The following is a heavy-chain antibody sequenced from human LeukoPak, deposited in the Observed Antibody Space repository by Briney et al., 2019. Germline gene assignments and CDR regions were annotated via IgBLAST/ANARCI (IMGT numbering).Heavy chain of an antibody. D-gene: IGHD5-24*01. Sequence: GGSLRLSCAASGLTFTNYGMHWVRQAPGKGLEWVAFIRFDASNRYYADSVRGRFTISRDNSKNTISLQMNSLRAEDTAVYYCAKDRPMKMDTPLSYVDYWGRGTLVTVSS. V-gene: IGHV3-30*02. CDR1: GLTFTNYG. CDR3: AKDRPMKMDTPLSYVDY. CDR2: IRFDASNR. J-gene: IGHJ4*02.